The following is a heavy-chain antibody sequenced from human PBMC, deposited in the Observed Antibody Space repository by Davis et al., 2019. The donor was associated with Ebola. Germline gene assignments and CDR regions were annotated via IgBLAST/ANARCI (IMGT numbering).Heavy chain of an antibody. CDR2: INPHNGNT. Sequence: SVNVSRKTSRYTFTNYGITWLRQAPGQGLEWMGCINPHNGNTNYAQNVQGRVIMTSDTATTTAYMEVGSLRSDDTAVYYCSRAQFPTTSDHWGQGTLVTVSS. CDR3: SRAQFPTTSDH. V-gene: IGHV1-18*04. CDR1: RYTFTNYG. J-gene: IGHJ4*02. D-gene: IGHD1-1*01.